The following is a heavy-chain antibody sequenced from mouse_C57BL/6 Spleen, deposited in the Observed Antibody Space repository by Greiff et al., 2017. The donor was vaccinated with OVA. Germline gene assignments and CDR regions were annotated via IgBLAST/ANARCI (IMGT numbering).Heavy chain of an antibody. CDR2: ILPGSGST. D-gene: IGHD1-1*01. Sequence: QVQLKQSGAELMKPGASVKLSCKATGYTFTGYWIEWVKQRPGHGLEWIGEILPGSGSTNYNEKFKGKATFTADTSSNTAYMQLSSLTTEDSAIYYCARSRDYGSSYGYAMDYWGQGTSVTVSS. J-gene: IGHJ4*01. V-gene: IGHV1-9*01. CDR1: GYTFTGYW. CDR3: ARSRDYGSSYGYAMDY.